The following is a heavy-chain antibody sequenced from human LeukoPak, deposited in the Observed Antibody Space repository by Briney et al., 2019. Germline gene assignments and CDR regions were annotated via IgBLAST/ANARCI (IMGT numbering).Heavy chain of an antibody. V-gene: IGHV3-53*01. CDR2: VYSSTST. Sequence: PGASLRLSCAASGFTASSNYMSWVRQAPGKGLEWVSVVYSSTSTDYADSVKGRFTISRDNSKNTLFLQMNSLRAEDTAVYYCARSAAGARYFDFWGQGTLVTVSS. CDR3: ARSAAGARYFDF. J-gene: IGHJ4*02. CDR1: GFTASSNY. D-gene: IGHD6-13*01.